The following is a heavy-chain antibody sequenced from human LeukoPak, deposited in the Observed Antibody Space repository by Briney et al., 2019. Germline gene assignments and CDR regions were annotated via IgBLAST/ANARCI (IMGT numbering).Heavy chain of an antibody. J-gene: IGHJ3*02. CDR2: ISYDGSNK. V-gene: IGHV3-30*18. CDR1: GFTFSSYG. Sequence: GGSLRLSCAASGFTFSSYGMHWVRKAPGKGLEWVAVISYDGSNKYYADSVRGRFTISRDNSKNTLYLQMNSLRAEDTAVYYCAKGADMYDAFDIWGQGTMVTVSS. CDR3: AKGADMYDAFDI.